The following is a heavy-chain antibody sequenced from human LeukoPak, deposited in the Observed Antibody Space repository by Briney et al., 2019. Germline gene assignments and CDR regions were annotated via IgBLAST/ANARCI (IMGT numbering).Heavy chain of an antibody. V-gene: IGHV3-23*01. D-gene: IGHD3-22*01. J-gene: IGHJ4*02. CDR2: ISGSGGST. CDR1: RFTFSSYA. CDR3: ARSIPRYDGSAYYPDY. Sequence: GGSLRLSCAASRFTFSSYAMSWVRQAPGKGLEWVSAISGSGGSTHYADSVKGRFTISRDNSKNTLYLQMNSLRAEDTAMYYCARSIPRYDGSAYYPDYWGQGTLVTVSS.